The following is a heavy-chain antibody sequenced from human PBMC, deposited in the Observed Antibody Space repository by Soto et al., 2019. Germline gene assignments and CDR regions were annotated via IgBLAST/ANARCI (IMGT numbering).Heavy chain of an antibody. J-gene: IGHJ4*02. CDR3: ARDLNTDIGYCTNGVCYPIDY. CDR2: ISSSSSYI. V-gene: IGHV3-21*01. CDR1: GFTFSSYS. Sequence: PGGSLRLCCAASGFTFSSYSMNWVRQAPGKGLEWVSSISSSSSYIYYADSVKGRFTISRDNAKNSLYLQMNSLRAEDTAVYYCARDLNTDIGYCTNGVCYPIDYWGQGTLVTVSS. D-gene: IGHD2-8*01.